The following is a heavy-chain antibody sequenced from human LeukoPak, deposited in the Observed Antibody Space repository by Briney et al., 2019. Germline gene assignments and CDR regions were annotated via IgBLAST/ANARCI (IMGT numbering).Heavy chain of an antibody. Sequence: GGSLRLSCAASGFPFSAFTMNWVRQAPGKGLEWVSLISSSFGYTYYADSVKGRFTISRDNAKNSLYLQMNSVRAEDTAVYYCARDGAIGGQGTLVTVSS. CDR3: ARDGAI. D-gene: IGHD2-2*02. CDR2: ISSSFGYT. J-gene: IGHJ4*02. CDR1: GFPFSAFT. V-gene: IGHV3-21*01.